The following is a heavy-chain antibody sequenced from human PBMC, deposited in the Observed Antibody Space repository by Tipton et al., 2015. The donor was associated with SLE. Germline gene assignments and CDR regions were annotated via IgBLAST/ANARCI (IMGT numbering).Heavy chain of an antibody. CDR1: GFIFSKAW. CDR2: IKQDGSEK. D-gene: IGHD3-10*01. V-gene: IGHV3-7*01. J-gene: IGHJ2*01. Sequence: SGFIFSKAWMSWVRQAPGKGLEWVANIKQDGSEKVYVDSVKGRFTISRDNSKNTLFLQMNSLRAEDTAVYYCARARGELGGSGWYFELWGRGTLVIVSS. CDR3: ARARGELGGSGWYFEL.